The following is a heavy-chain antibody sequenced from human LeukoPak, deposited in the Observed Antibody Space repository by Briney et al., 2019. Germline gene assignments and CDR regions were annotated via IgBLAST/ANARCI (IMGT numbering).Heavy chain of an antibody. CDR3: ARGYSYGFNWFDP. D-gene: IGHD5-18*01. Sequence: SETLSLTCTVSGGSISSGGYYWSWIRQPPGKGLEWTGEINHSGSTNYNPSLKSRVTISVDTSKNQFSLKLSSVTAADTAVYYCARGYSYGFNWFDPWGQGTLVTVSS. CDR2: INHSGST. J-gene: IGHJ5*02. V-gene: IGHV4-39*07. CDR1: GGSISSGGYY.